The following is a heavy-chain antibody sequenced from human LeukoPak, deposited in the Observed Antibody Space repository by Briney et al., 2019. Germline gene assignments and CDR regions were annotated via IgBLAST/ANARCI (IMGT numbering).Heavy chain of an antibody. D-gene: IGHD3-3*02. CDR3: VALARDY. CDR1: GFIVSSNY. CDR2: IHNDGST. Sequence: GGSLRLSCAASGFIVSSNYMTWVRQAPGKGLEWVSVIHNDGSTYYADSVKGRFTISRDNSKNTLYFQMNSLTVEDTAVYYCVALARDYWGQGTLVTVSS. J-gene: IGHJ4*02. V-gene: IGHV3-53*01.